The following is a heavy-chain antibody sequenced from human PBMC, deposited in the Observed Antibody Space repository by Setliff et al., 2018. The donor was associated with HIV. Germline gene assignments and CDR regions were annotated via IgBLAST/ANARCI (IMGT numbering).Heavy chain of an antibody. CDR3: ARDSGTTVEDAFDI. D-gene: IGHD1-7*01. CDR1: GYTFTSYG. CDR2: ISAYNGNT. J-gene: IGHJ3*02. Sequence: KVSCKASGYTFTSYGISWVRQAPGQGLEWMGWISAYNGNTNYAQKLQGRVTMNTDTSTSTAYMELRSLRSDDTAVYYCARDSGTTVEDAFDIWGQGTMVTVSS. V-gene: IGHV1-18*01.